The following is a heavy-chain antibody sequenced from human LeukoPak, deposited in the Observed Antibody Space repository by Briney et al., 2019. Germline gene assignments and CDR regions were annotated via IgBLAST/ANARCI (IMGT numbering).Heavy chain of an antibody. Sequence: ASVKVSCKASGYTFTSYGISWVRQAPGQGLEWMGWISAYNGNTNYAQKLQGRVTMTTDTSTSTAYMELRSLRSDDTAVYYCARFVSSSWYQYYFDYWGQGTLVTVSS. J-gene: IGHJ4*02. D-gene: IGHD6-13*01. CDR2: ISAYNGNT. CDR3: ARFVSSSWYQYYFDY. V-gene: IGHV1-18*01. CDR1: GYTFTSYG.